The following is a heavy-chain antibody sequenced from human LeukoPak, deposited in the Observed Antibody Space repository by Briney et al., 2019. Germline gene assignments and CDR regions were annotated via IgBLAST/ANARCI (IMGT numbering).Heavy chain of an antibody. J-gene: IGHJ4*02. Sequence: GGSLRLSCAASGFTFDDYAMHWVRQAPGKGLEWVSGISWNSGSIGYADSVKGRFTISRDNAKNSLYLQMNSLRAEDTAMYYCATTDFWSGYLDYWGQGTLVTVSS. CDR2: ISWNSGSI. V-gene: IGHV3-9*01. D-gene: IGHD3-3*01. CDR1: GFTFDDYA. CDR3: ATTDFWSGYLDY.